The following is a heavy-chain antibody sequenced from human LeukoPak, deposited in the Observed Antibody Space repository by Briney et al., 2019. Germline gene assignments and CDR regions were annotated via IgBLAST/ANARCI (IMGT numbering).Heavy chain of an antibody. Sequence: SETLSLTCTVSGGSISGSDYYWAWIRQPPGKGLEWIGNIYYSGNTCYNPSLQSRVTVSVDTSKNQFSLKLSSVTAADTAVYYCARLAYTYGLADYWGQGILVTVSS. CDR3: ARLAYTYGLADY. CDR1: GGSISGSDYY. CDR2: IYYSGNT. V-gene: IGHV4-39*01. D-gene: IGHD5-18*01. J-gene: IGHJ4*02.